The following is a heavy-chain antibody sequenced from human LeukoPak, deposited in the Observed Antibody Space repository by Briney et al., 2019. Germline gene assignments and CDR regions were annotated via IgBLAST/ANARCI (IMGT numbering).Heavy chain of an antibody. CDR3: ARGQVGATGWEFDY. CDR1: EYTFTGFY. V-gene: IGHV1-18*04. Sequence: ASVKVSCKASEYTFTGFYIHWVRQAPGQGLEWMGWISAYNGNTNYAQKLQGRVTMTTDTPTSTAYMELRSLRSDDTAVYYCARGQVGATGWEFDYWGQGTLVTVSS. J-gene: IGHJ4*02. D-gene: IGHD1-26*01. CDR2: ISAYNGNT.